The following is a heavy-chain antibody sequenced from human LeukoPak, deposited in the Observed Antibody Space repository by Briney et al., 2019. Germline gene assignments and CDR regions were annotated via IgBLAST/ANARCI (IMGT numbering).Heavy chain of an antibody. V-gene: IGHV3-23*01. D-gene: IGHD6-13*01. J-gene: IGHJ4*02. Sequence: GGSLRLSCTASGFTVRNFAMSWVRQAPGKGLEGVSIISGSGGSTYYGDSVKGRFTISRDNSKNTLYLQMNSLRAEDTAVYYCATDRGIAAAGPMGYWGQGTLVTVSS. CDR3: ATDRGIAAAGPMGY. CDR2: ISGSGGST. CDR1: GFTVRNFA.